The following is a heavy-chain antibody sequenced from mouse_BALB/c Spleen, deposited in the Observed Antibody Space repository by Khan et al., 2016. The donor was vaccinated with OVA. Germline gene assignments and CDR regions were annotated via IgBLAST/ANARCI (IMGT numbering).Heavy chain of an antibody. J-gene: IGHJ2*01. D-gene: IGHD1-3*01. CDR1: GFSLTSYG. CDR2: LWVGGST. CDR3: ARLEDI. Sequence: QVQLKESGPGLLAPSQSLSITCTVSGFSLTSYGVHWVRQPPGKGLEWLGVLWVGGSTNYTSALMSRLIISKDNSKSQVFFKMNSLQTDDKAMYYCARLEDIWGQGTTLTVSS. V-gene: IGHV2-9*02.